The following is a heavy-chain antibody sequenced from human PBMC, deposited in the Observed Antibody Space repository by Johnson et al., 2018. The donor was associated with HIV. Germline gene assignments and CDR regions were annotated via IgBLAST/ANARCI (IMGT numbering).Heavy chain of an antibody. CDR1: TFTNAW. V-gene: IGHV3-15*01. J-gene: IGHJ3*02. CDR3: TTPGDRWYTLVGEAAFDI. Sequence: TFTNAWMSWVRQAPGKGLEWVGRIKSVSDDETKDYGSPVKGRFTISRDDSSNTLYLQMNGLKTEDTAVYYCTTPGDRWYTLVGEAAFDIWGQGTMVTVSS. CDR2: IKSVSDDETK. D-gene: IGHD2-15*01.